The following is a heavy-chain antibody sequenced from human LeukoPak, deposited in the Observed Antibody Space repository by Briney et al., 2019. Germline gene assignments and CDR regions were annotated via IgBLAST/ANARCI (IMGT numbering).Heavy chain of an antibody. J-gene: IGHJ3*02. Sequence: QSGGSLRLSCAASGFTFSSYAMHWVRQAPGKGLEWVAVISYDGSNKYYADSVKSRFTISRDNSKNTLYLQMNSLRAEDTAVYYCARDPADGRRTGGMAFDIWGQGTMVTVSS. D-gene: IGHD3-16*01. CDR1: GFTFSSYA. CDR3: ARDPADGRRTGGMAFDI. CDR2: ISYDGSNK. V-gene: IGHV3-30*01.